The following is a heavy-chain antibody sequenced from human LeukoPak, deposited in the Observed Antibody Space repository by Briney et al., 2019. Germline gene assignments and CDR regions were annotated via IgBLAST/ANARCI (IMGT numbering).Heavy chain of an antibody. Sequence: GGSLRLSCAASGFTFSNYWMHWVRQAPGKGLVWVSRIKSDGSRTDYADSVKGRFTISRDNAKNTLYLQMNSLRAEDTAVYYCAKTSVFSIAAAVFWVKGSLVDPWGQGTLVTVSS. CDR1: GFTFSNYW. CDR2: IKSDGSRT. CDR3: AKTSVFSIAAAVFWVKGSLVDP. V-gene: IGHV3-74*01. J-gene: IGHJ5*02. D-gene: IGHD6-13*01.